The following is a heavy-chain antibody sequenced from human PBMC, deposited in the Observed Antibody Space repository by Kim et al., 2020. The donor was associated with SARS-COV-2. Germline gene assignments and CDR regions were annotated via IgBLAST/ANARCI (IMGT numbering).Heavy chain of an antibody. CDR1: GYTFTSYA. CDR3: ARDGSGSYIYHLDY. V-gene: IGHV7-4-1*02. J-gene: IGHJ4*02. D-gene: IGHD3-10*01. Sequence: ASVKVSCKASGYTFTSYAMNWVRQAPGQGLEWMGWINTNTGNPTYAQGFTGRFVFSLDTSVSTAYLQISSLKAEDTAVYYCARDGSGSYIYHLDYWGQGTLVTVSS. CDR2: INTNTGNP.